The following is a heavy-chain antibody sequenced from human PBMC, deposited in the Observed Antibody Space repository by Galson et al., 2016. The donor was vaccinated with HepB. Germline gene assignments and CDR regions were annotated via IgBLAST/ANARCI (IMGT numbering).Heavy chain of an antibody. D-gene: IGHD1-14*01. V-gene: IGHV3-23*01. CDR3: AKGGISYATGMDL. CDR2: TDIDGTP. J-gene: IGHJ4*02. CDR1: GFTFSDYY. Sequence: SLRLSCAASGFTFSDYYMSWIRQAPGKGLEWVSSTDIDGTPYYADSVKGRFTISRDNSKSTLSLQINSLRVDHTALYYCAKGGISYATGMDLRGQGTLVTVSS.